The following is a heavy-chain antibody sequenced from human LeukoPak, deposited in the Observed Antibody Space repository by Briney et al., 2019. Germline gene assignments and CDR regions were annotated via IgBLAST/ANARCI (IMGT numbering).Heavy chain of an antibody. V-gene: IGHV3-23*01. CDR3: ARDPTPTTVVTHAFDI. CDR1: GFTFSSYA. J-gene: IGHJ3*02. D-gene: IGHD4-23*01. Sequence: PGGSLRLSCAASGFTFSSYAMSWVRQAPGKGLEWVSAISGSGGSTYYADSVKGRFTISRDNSKNTLYLQMNSLRAEDTAVYYCARDPTPTTVVTHAFDIWGQGTMVTVSS. CDR2: ISGSGGST.